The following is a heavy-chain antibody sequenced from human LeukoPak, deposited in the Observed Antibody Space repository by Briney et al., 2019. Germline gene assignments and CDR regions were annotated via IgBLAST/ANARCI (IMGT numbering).Heavy chain of an antibody. J-gene: IGHJ4*02. V-gene: IGHV3-21*01. D-gene: IGHD3-10*01. Sequence: GGSLRLSCAASGFTFSSYSMNWVRQAPGKGLEWVSSISSSSSYIYYADSVKGRFTISRDNAKNSLYLQMNSLRAEDTAVYYCARGVMIRGVPRNDYWGQGTLVTVSS. CDR2: ISSSSSYI. CDR1: GFTFSSYS. CDR3: ARGVMIRGVPRNDY.